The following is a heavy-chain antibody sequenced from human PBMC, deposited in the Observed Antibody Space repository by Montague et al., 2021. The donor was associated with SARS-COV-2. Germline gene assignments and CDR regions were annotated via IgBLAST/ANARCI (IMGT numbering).Heavy chain of an antibody. CDR3: ARHRISIFLGCMFDY. CDR2: IYYSGSN. Sequence: SETLSLTCTVSGGSIRSSNYYWGWLRQPPGKGLEWIGRIYYSGSNYYNLSLKSRVTISVDTSKNQFSLKPSSMTAADRAVYYCARHRISIFLGCMFDYWGQGTLVTVSS. J-gene: IGHJ4*02. V-gene: IGHV4-39*01. CDR1: GGSIRSSNYY. D-gene: IGHD3-9*01.